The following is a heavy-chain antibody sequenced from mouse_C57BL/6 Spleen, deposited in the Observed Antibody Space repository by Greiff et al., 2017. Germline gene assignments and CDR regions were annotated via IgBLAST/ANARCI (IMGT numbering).Heavy chain of an antibody. CDR1: GFSLTSYG. J-gene: IGHJ1*03. CDR3: ARNDGTYWYFDV. CDR2: IWSGGST. D-gene: IGHD2-3*01. Sequence: VQRVESGPGLVQPSQSLSITCTVSGFSLTSYGVHWVRQSPGKGLEWLGVIWSGGSTDYNAAFISRLSISKDNSKSQVFFKMNSLQADDTAIYYCARNDGTYWYFDVWGTGTTVTVSS. V-gene: IGHV2-2*01.